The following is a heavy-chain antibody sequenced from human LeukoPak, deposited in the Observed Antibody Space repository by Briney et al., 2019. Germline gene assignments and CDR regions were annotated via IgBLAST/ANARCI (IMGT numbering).Heavy chain of an antibody. CDR1: GGSISSYY. CDR2: IYYSGST. V-gene: IGHV4-59*01. J-gene: IGHJ4*02. CDR3: ARGPYLGDFWSGYSRYYFDY. Sequence: SETLSLTCTVSGGSISSYYWSLIRQPPGKGLEWIGYIYYSGSTNYNPSLKSRVTISVDTSKNQFSLKLSSVTAADTAVYYCARGPYLGDFWSGYSRYYFDYWGQGTLVTVSS. D-gene: IGHD3-3*01.